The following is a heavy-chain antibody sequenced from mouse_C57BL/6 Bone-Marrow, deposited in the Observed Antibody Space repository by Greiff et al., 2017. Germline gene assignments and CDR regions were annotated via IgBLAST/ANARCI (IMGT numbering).Heavy chain of an antibody. Sequence: DVKLQESGPGLVKPSQSLSLTCSVTGYSITSGYYWNWIRQFPGNKLEWMGYISYNGSNNYNPSLKNRISITRDTSKNQFFLKLNSVTTEDTATYYCARIYYDRDYWGQGTTLTVSS. CDR3: ARIYYDRDY. CDR2: ISYNGSN. J-gene: IGHJ2*01. CDR1: GYSITSGYY. D-gene: IGHD2-4*01. V-gene: IGHV3-6*01.